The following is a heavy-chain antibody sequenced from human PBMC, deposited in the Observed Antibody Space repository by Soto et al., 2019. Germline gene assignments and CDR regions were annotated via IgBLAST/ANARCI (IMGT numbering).Heavy chain of an antibody. CDR1: GYTLTELS. CDR2: FDPEDGET. V-gene: IGHV1-24*01. CDR3: ATVAANYYDSSGYYDY. J-gene: IGHJ4*02. D-gene: IGHD3-22*01. Sequence: SSVKVSCKVSGYTLTELSMHWVRQAPGKGLEWMGGFDPEDGETIYAQKFQGRVTMTEDTSTDTAYMELSSLRSEDTAVYYRATVAANYYDSSGYYDYWGQGTLVTVSS.